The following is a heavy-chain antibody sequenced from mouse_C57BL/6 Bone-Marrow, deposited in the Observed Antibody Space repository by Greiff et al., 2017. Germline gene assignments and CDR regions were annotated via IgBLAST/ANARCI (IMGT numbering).Heavy chain of an antibody. J-gene: IGHJ2*01. CDR1: GFNIKDDY. CDR2: IDPEIGET. D-gene: IGHD2-3*01. CDR3: SSFDGNYFDF. V-gene: IGHV14-4*01. Sequence: EVQLQESGAELVRPGASVKLSCTASGFNIKDDYIHWVKQRPEQGLEWIGWIDPEIGETEYASKFQGKDTITSDTSSNTAYLQLSSLTSEDTAVYYCSSFDGNYFDFWGQGTPLTVAS.